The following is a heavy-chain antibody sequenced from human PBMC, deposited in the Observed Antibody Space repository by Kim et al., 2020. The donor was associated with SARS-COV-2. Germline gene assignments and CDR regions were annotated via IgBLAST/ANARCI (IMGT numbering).Heavy chain of an antibody. CDR1: GFTFSSYG. Sequence: GGSLRLSCAASGFTFSSYGMHWVRQAPGKGLEWVAVISYDGSNKYYADSVKGRFTISRDNSKNTLYLQMNSLRAEDTAVYYCARARQWLVPGDYWGQGTLVTVSS. V-gene: IGHV3-30*03. CDR2: ISYDGSNK. CDR3: ARARQWLVPGDY. D-gene: IGHD6-19*01. J-gene: IGHJ4*02.